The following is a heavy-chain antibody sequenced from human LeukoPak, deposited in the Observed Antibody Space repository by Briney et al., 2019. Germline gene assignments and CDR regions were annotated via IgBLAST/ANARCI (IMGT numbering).Heavy chain of an antibody. D-gene: IGHD2-15*01. J-gene: IGHJ6*02. Sequence: GASVKVSCKASGYTFTSYDINWVRQATGQGLEWMGWMNPNSGNTGYAQKFQGRVTMTRNTSISTAYMELSSLRSEDTAVYYCARGGAVVVAATIYYYYGMDVWGQGTTVTVSS. CDR3: ARGGAVVVAATIYYYYGMDV. V-gene: IGHV1-8*01. CDR2: MNPNSGNT. CDR1: GYTFTSYD.